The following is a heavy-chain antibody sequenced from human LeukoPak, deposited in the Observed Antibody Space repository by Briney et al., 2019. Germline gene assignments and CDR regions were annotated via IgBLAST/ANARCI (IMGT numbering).Heavy chain of an antibody. CDR3: ARGGGFYYYYMDV. CDR2: IYYSGST. V-gene: IGHV4-59*01. J-gene: IGHJ6*03. CDR1: GGSISSYY. Sequence: SETLSLTCTVSGGSISSYYWSWIRQPPGKGLEWIGYIYYSGSTNYNPSLKSRVTISVDTSKNQFSLKLSSVTAADTAVYYCARGGGFYYYYMDVWGKGTTVTVSS. D-gene: IGHD3-10*01.